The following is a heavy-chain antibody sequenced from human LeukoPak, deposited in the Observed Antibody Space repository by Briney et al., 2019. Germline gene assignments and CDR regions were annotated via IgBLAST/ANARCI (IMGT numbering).Heavy chain of an antibody. CDR1: GFDFSGFY. CDR3: AKGTIAAAP. D-gene: IGHD6-13*01. CDR2: ISDSGGST. J-gene: IGHJ5*02. Sequence: GGSLKLSCTASGFDFSGFYMHWVRQAPGKGLEWVSVISDSGGSTSYADSVKGRFTISRDNSKNTLYLQMNSLRAEDTAVYYCAKGTIAAAPWGQGTLVTVSS. V-gene: IGHV3-23*01.